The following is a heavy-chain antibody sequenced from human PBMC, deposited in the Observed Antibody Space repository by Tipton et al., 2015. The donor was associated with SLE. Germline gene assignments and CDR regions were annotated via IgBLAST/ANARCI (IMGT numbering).Heavy chain of an antibody. CDR3: ASPAPYSSGVGFQH. J-gene: IGHJ1*01. CDR2: LIPIFNTA. Sequence: QSGPEVKKPGSSVKVSCKASGGTFSSYTISWVRQAPGQGLEWMGRLIPIFNTANYAQKFQGRVTITADESTSTAYMELSSLRSEDTAVYYCASPAPYSSGVGFQHWAQGTLVTVSS. CDR1: GGTFSSYT. V-gene: IGHV1-69*15. D-gene: IGHD3-22*01.